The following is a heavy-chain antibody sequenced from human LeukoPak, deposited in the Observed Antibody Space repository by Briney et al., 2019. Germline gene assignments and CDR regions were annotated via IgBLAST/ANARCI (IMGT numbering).Heavy chain of an antibody. V-gene: IGHV3-7*01. CDR2: IKEDGTET. J-gene: IGHJ4*02. D-gene: IGHD3-10*01. Sequence: PGGSLRLSCAASGFMFSSNWMSWVRLAPGKGLEWVANIKEDGTETYYVDSVKGRFTISRDNAKNSLYLQMNSLRDEDTAVYHCVRVVYGSGTHYDFWGRGTLVTVSS. CDR1: GFMFSSNW. CDR3: VRVVYGSGTHYDF.